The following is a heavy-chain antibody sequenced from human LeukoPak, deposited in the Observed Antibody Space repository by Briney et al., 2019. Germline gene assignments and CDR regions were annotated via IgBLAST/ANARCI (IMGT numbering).Heavy chain of an antibody. V-gene: IGHV4-59*01. CDR3: ARDEDSSGYSDY. CDR2: IYYSGST. J-gene: IGHJ4*02. Sequence: PSETLSLTCTVSGGSISSYYWSWIRQPPGKGLEWIGYIYYSGSTNYNPSLKSRVTISVDTSKNQFSLELSSVTAADTAVYYCARDEDSSGYSDYWGQGTLVTVSS. D-gene: IGHD3-22*01. CDR1: GGSISSYY.